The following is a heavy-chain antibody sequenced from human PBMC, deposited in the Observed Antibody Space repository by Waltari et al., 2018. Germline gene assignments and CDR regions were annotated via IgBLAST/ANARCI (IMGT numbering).Heavy chain of an antibody. D-gene: IGHD2-15*01. J-gene: IGHJ5*02. Sequence: EVQLVQSGAEVKKPGATVKISCKVSGYTFTDYYMHWVQQAPGKGLEWMGLVDPEDGETIYAEKFQGRVTITADTSTDTAYMELSSLRSEDTAVYYCATVPDCSGGSCYSGFDPWGQGTLVTVSS. CDR2: VDPEDGET. V-gene: IGHV1-69-2*01. CDR3: ATVPDCSGGSCYSGFDP. CDR1: GYTFTDYY.